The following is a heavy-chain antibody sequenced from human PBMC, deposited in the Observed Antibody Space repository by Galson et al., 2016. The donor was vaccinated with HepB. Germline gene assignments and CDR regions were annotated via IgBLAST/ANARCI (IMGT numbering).Heavy chain of an antibody. D-gene: IGHD6-13*01. V-gene: IGHV4-61*01. CDR2: IYFSGST. J-gene: IGHJ6*02. CDR1: GGSVSSGSSH. Sequence: ETLSLTCTVSGGSVSSGSSHWSWIRQTPGKGLEWIGYIYFSGSTNYNPSLKSRVTISIDTSKNQFSLKLTSVTAADTAVYYCAREQQIAVRYYGLDVWGQGSTVTVSS. CDR3: AREQQIAVRYYGLDV.